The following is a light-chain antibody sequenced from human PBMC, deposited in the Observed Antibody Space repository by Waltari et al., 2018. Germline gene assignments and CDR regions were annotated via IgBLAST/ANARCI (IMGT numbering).Light chain of an antibody. J-gene: IGLJ2*01. CDR1: SSDVGYYNY. CDR2: DVT. CDR3: CSYAGNYLRV. Sequence: QSALTQPHSVSGSPGQSVTIACTGTSSDVGYYNYVSWYQQHPGKATKLMIYDVTERPSGVPDRFSGSKSGNTASLTISGLQAEDEADYYCCSYAGNYLRVFGGGTKLTVL. V-gene: IGLV2-11*01.